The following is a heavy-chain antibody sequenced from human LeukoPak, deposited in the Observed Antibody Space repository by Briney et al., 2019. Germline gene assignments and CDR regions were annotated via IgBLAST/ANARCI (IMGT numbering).Heavy chain of an antibody. CDR1: GGSISSYY. D-gene: IGHD3-10*01. CDR2: INHSGST. V-gene: IGHV4-34*01. Sequence: SETLSLTCTVSGGSISSYYWSWIRQPPGKGLEWIGEINHSGSTNCNPSLKSRVTISVDTSKNQFSLKLSSVTAADTAVYYCASTMVRGVTVTDYWGQGTLVTVSS. CDR3: ASTMVRGVTVTDY. J-gene: IGHJ4*02.